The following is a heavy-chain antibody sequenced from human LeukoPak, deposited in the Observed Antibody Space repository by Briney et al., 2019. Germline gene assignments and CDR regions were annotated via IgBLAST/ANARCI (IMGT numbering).Heavy chain of an antibody. D-gene: IGHD1-26*01. J-gene: IGHJ4*02. CDR3: ARHGAYSGSYGRDY. CDR2: INHSGST. V-gene: IGHV4-34*01. CDR1: GGSFSGYY. Sequence: PSETLSLTCAVYGGSFSGYYWSWIRQPPGKGLEWIGEINHSGSTNYNPSLKSRVTISVDTSKNQFSLKLSSVTAADTAVYYCARHGAYSGSYGRDYWGQGTLVTVSS.